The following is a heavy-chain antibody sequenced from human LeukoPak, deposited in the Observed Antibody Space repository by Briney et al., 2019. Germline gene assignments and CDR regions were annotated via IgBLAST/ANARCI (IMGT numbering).Heavy chain of an antibody. D-gene: IGHD3-3*01. Sequence: SETLSLTCTVSGGSISSYYWSWMRPPPGKGLEWIGRIYYSGSTNYNTSLKSRVTISVDTSKNQFSLKLSSVTATDTAVYYCARLPRITIFGEVRGGPFDPWGQGTLVTVSS. J-gene: IGHJ5*02. CDR1: GGSISSYY. V-gene: IGHV4-59*01. CDR3: ARLPRITIFGEVRGGPFDP. CDR2: IYYSGST.